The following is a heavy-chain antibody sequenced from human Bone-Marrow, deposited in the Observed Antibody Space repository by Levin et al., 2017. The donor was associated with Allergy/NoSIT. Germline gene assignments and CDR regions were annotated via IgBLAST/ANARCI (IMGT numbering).Heavy chain of an antibody. V-gene: IGHV1-18*01. D-gene: IGHD2-2*01. J-gene: IGHJ4*02. Sequence: ASVKVSCKASGYTFSNYGINWVRQAPGQGLEWLGYISAYNGDTNYAQNLQGRVTMTTDTSTSTAYMELRSLRSDDTAVYYCSSSGNSTDFDYWGQGTLVTVSS. CDR1: GYTFSNYG. CDR2: ISAYNGDT. CDR3: SSSGNSTDFDY.